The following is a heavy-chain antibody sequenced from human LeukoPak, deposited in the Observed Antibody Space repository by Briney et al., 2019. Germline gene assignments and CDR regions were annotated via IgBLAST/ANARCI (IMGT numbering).Heavy chain of an antibody. D-gene: IGHD3-10*01. J-gene: IGHJ2*01. Sequence: GGSLRLSCAASGFTFSSYAMSWVRQAQGKGLEWVSAFSGSGGTTYYADSVKGRFTVSRDNSKNTLYLQMNSLRAEDTAVYYCAKEGKLLWFGELSSYWYFDLWGRGTLVTVSS. CDR1: GFTFSSYA. CDR3: AKEGKLLWFGELSSYWYFDL. V-gene: IGHV3-23*01. CDR2: FSGSGGTT.